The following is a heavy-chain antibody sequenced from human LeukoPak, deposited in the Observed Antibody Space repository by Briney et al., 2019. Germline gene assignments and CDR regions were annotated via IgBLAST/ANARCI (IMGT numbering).Heavy chain of an antibody. D-gene: IGHD5-18*01. J-gene: IGHJ4*02. Sequence: GGSLRLSCAASGFTVSTNYMSWVRQAPGKGLEWVSLIYSGGSTYYADSVKGRFTVSRDNSKNTLHLQMNSLRAEDTAIYYCAAVDSAVIRYFDYWGQGTLVTVSS. V-gene: IGHV3-53*01. CDR2: IYSGGST. CDR1: GFTVSTNY. CDR3: AAVDSAVIRYFDY.